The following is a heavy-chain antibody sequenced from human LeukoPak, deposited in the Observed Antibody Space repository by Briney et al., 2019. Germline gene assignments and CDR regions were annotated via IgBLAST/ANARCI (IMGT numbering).Heavy chain of an antibody. CDR1: GGSISSYY. V-gene: IGHV4-59*08. J-gene: IGHJ4*02. D-gene: IGHD4-17*01. Sequence: PSETLSLTCTVSGGSISSYYWSWIRQPPGKGLEWIGYIYYSGSTNYNPSLKSRVTISVDTSKNQFSLKLSPVTAADTAVYYCARLTVTTEVLLDYWGQGTLVTVSS. CDR2: IYYSGST. CDR3: ARLTVTTEVLLDY.